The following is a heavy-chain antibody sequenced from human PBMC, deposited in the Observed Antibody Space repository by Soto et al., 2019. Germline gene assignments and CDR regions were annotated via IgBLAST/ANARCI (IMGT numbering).Heavy chain of an antibody. CDR1: GYTFKSYQ. D-gene: IGHD4-17*01. V-gene: IGHV1-3*04. CDR2: INISNGNT. J-gene: IGHJ4*02. Sequence: EASVKVSCKASGYTFKSYQIYWVRQAPGQRLECMGWINISNGNTEYSQNFQGRVTMTRDTSASTAYMELSSLRSEDTAVYYCARDTDLTLVTTLDYWGQGTPVTSPQ. CDR3: ARDTDLTLVTTLDY.